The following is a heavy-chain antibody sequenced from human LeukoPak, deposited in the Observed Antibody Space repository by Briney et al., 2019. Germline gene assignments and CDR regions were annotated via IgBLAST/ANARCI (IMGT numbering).Heavy chain of an antibody. Sequence: GGPLRLSCGASGFSFSTYWMRWVRQAPGKGRVGVANIKEDGSGKYYVGSVKGRFTISKDNAKSSLYLQMSSLRVEDTAVYYCARDGARDGYRRNDYWGQGTLVTVSS. CDR3: ARDGARDGYRRNDY. D-gene: IGHD5-24*01. J-gene: IGHJ4*02. CDR2: IKEDGSGK. CDR1: GFSFSTYW. V-gene: IGHV3-7*05.